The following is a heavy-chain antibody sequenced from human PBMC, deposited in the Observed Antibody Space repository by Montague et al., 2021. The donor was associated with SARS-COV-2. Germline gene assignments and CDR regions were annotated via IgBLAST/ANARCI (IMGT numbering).Heavy chain of an antibody. CDR2: IDPSDSYT. CDR1: GYIFISHW. CDR3: ARRGRPYSGYTTCYFDD. V-gene: IGHV5-10-1*01. Sequence: QSGAEVKKPGESLRISCKVSGYIFISHWITWVRQMPGKGLEWMGRIDPSDSYTNYSPSFQGHVSISVDKSISTAYLQWSSLKAADTAMYYCARRGRPYSGYTTCYFDDWGQGTLVTVSS. J-gene: IGHJ4*02. D-gene: IGHD5-12*01.